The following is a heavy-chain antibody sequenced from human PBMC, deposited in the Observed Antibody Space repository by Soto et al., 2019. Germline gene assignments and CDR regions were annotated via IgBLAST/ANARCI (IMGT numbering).Heavy chain of an antibody. V-gene: IGHV5-10-1*03. D-gene: IGHD2-8*01. CDR2: IDPTDSYT. Sequence: EVQLVQSGAEVKKPGESLRISCKGSGYSFPTYWISWVRQLPGKGLEWMGTIDPTDSYTNYSPSFQGHVTISADKSISTAYLQWSSLKASDTAMYYCARHRIPGYCINGVCYAFDYWGQGTLVTVSS. CDR1: GYSFPTYW. CDR3: ARHRIPGYCINGVCYAFDY. J-gene: IGHJ4*02.